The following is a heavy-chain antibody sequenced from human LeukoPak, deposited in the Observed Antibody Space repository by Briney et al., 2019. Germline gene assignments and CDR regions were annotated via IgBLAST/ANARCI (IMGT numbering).Heavy chain of an antibody. CDR2: IKQDGSEK. J-gene: IGHJ4*02. V-gene: IGHV3-7*01. CDR3: ARCLSGSQDIFDY. CDR1: GFTFSSYW. Sequence: GGSLRLSCAASGFTFSSYWMSWVRQAPGKGLEWVAYIKQDGSEKYYVDSVKGRFTISRDNAKNSLYLQMNSLRAEDTAVYYCARCLSGSQDIFDYWGQGTLVTVSS. D-gene: IGHD3-3*01.